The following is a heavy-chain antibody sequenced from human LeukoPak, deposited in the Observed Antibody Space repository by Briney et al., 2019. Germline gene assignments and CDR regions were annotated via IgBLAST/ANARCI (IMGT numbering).Heavy chain of an antibody. D-gene: IGHD2-21*01. CDR2: IYSSGST. CDR3: ASAREYCGSAECYDYFQY. V-gene: IGHV3-53*01. Sequence: GGSLRLSCAVSGFTLRAHSMSWVRQAPGKGLEWVSVIYSSGSTYYSDSVNRRVTISPDSAKTTLFLQMISLIAEDTALYYCASAREYCGSAECYDYFQYWGQGTLVTVSS. J-gene: IGHJ1*01. CDR1: GFTLRAHS.